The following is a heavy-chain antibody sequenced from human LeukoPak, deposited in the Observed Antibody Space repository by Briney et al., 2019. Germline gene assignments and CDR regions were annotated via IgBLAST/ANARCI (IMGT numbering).Heavy chain of an antibody. CDR2: INPNSGGT. Sequence: ASVKVSCKASGYTFTGYYMHWVRQAPGQGLEWMGWINPNSGGTNYAQKFQGRVTMTRDTSISTAYMELSRLRSDDTAVYYCAREGVGNYYDSSGYYYVYSQHWGQGTLVTVSS. J-gene: IGHJ1*01. CDR1: GYTFTGYY. D-gene: IGHD3-22*01. V-gene: IGHV1-2*02. CDR3: AREGVGNYYDSSGYYYVYSQH.